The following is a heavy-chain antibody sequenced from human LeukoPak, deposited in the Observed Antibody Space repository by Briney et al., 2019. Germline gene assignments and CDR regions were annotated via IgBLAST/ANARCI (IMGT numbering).Heavy chain of an antibody. CDR2: IYYSGST. J-gene: IGHJ3*02. V-gene: IGHV4-59*01. Sequence: SDTLSLTCTVSGGSISSFYWNWLRQPPGKGLEWIGYIYYSGSTDYNPSLKSRVTMSVDRSKNRISLKLSSVTAADTAVYYCARDLAHAFDIWGQGIMVTVSS. CDR3: ARDLAHAFDI. CDR1: GGSISSFY. D-gene: IGHD3-3*02.